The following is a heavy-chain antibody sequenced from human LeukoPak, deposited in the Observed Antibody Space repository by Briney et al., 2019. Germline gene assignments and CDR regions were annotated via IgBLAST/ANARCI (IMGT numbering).Heavy chain of an antibody. Sequence: SGTLSLTCAVYGGSFSGYYWSWIRQPPGKGVEWIGVINHSGSTNYNPSLKGRVTISVDTSKNTLSLKLTTVTAADTAVYYCARRGSYGYNYWGQGTLVTVSS. CDR1: GGSFSGYY. J-gene: IGHJ4*02. D-gene: IGHD5-18*01. CDR3: ARRGSYGYNY. V-gene: IGHV4-34*01. CDR2: INHSGST.